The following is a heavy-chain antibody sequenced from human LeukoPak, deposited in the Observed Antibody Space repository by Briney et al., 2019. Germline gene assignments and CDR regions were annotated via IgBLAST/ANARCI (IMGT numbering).Heavy chain of an antibody. CDR1: GGSISSSSYY. CDR2: IYYSGST. CDR3: ATGDSRSPFDP. Sequence: SETLSLTCTVSGGSISSSSYYWGWIRQPPGKGLEWIGSIYYSGSTYYNPSLKSRVTISVDTSKNQFSLKLSSVTAADTAVYYCATGDSRSPFDPWGQGTLVTVSS. J-gene: IGHJ5*02. V-gene: IGHV4-39*07. D-gene: IGHD6-13*01.